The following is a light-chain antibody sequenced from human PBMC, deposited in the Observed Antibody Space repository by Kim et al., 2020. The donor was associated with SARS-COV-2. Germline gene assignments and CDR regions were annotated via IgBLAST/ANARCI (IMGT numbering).Light chain of an antibody. CDR3: QQYSVYPHT. V-gene: IGKV1-16*02. CDR2: DAS. CDR1: QSVGQY. J-gene: IGKJ2*01. Sequence: SASIGDTITIICRASQSVGQYVAWFRQKPGKAPESLIYDASNLHTGVPSHFTGSVSVTSFTLTIAGLQPEDFGTYYCQQYSVYPHTFGQGTKLEI.